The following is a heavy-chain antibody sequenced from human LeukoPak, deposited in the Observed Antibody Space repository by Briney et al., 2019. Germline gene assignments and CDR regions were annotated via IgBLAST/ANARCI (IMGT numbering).Heavy chain of an antibody. CDR3: ARAFAAYYGSGSYYNSTYNWFDP. V-gene: IGHV3-11*01. D-gene: IGHD3-10*01. CDR1: GFTFSDYY. CDR2: ISSSGSTI. J-gene: IGHJ5*02. Sequence: GGSLRLSCAASGFTFSDYYMSWIRQAPGKGLGWVSYISSSGSTIYYADSVKGRFTISRDNAKNSLYLQMNSLRAEDTAVYYCARAFAAYYGSGSYYNSTYNWFDPWGQGTLVTVSS.